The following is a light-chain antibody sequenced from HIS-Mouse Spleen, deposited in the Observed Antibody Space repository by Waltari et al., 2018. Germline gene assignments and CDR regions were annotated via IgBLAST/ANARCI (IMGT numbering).Light chain of an antibody. CDR1: SSYVGSYNL. Sequence: QSALTQPASVSGSPGPSITISCTGPSSYVGSYNLVPWYQQHPGKAPKLMIYEGSKRPSGVSNRFSGSKSGNTASLTISGLQAEDEADYYCCSYAGSSTYVFGTGTKVTVL. J-gene: IGLJ1*01. V-gene: IGLV2-23*01. CDR2: EGS. CDR3: CSYAGSSTYV.